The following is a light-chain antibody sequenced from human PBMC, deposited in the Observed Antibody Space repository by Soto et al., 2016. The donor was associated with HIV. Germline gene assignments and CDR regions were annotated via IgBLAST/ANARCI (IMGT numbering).Light chain of an antibody. CDR1: KLGDKY. V-gene: IGLV3-1*01. CDR3: QAWDSGTAV. Sequence: SYELTQSPSVSVSPGQTTSITCSGNKLGDKYACWYQQKPGQSPVLVIYQDDKRPSGIPERFSGSNSGNTATLTIGGTQTMDEADYYCQAWDSGTAVFGGGTKLTVL. CDR2: QDD. J-gene: IGLJ2*01.